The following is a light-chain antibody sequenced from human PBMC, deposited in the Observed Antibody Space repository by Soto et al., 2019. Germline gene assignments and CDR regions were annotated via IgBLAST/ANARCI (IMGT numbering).Light chain of an antibody. CDR1: QNINSSY. CDR3: QQYGGSPLYT. J-gene: IGKJ2*01. CDR2: GAS. Sequence: EIVLTQSPGTLSLSPGERATLSCRASQNINSSYLAWYQQKHGQAPRLLIYGASSRATGIPDRFSGSGSGTDFTLTISRLEPEDFAVDYCQQYGGSPLYTFGQGTKLDIK. V-gene: IGKV3-20*01.